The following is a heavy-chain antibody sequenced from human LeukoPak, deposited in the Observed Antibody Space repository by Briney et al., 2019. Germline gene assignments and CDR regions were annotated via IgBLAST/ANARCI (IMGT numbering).Heavy chain of an antibody. V-gene: IGHV1-2*02. D-gene: IGHD2-15*01. J-gene: IGHJ4*02. CDR1: GYTFTDYY. CDR3: AGEYCSGGSCRQGFDY. Sequence: ASVKVSFKASGYTFTDYYMHWVRQAPGQGLEWMGWINPNSGDTNHAQNFQGRVTLTRDTSISTAYMELSSLRSDDSAVYYCAGEYCSGGSCRQGFDYWGQGTLVTVSS. CDR2: INPNSGDT.